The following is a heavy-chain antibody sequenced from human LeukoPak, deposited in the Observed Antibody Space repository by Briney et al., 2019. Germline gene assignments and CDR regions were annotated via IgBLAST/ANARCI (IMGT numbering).Heavy chain of an antibody. CDR1: GGSISSGDYY. D-gene: IGHD2-2*01. Sequence: PSETLSLTCTVSGGSISSGDYYWSWIRQPPGKGLEWIGYIYYSGSTYYNPSLKSRVTISVDTSKNQFSLKLSSVTAADTAVYYCAREEAGIVVVPAARGHAFDIWRQGTMVTVSS. J-gene: IGHJ3*02. CDR2: IYYSGST. CDR3: AREEAGIVVVPAARGHAFDI. V-gene: IGHV4-30-4*08.